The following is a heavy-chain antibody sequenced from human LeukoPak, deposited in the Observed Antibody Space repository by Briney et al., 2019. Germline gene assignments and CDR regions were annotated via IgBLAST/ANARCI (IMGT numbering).Heavy chain of an antibody. V-gene: IGHV4-34*01. D-gene: IGHD6-19*01. CDR1: GGSFSGYY. Sequence: SETLSLTCAVYGGSFSGYYWSWIRQPLGKGLEWIGEINHSGSTNYNPSLKSRVTISVDTSKNQFSLKLSSVTAADTAVYYCAREGYSSGWYARRDRGVNWFDPWGQGTLVTVSS. J-gene: IGHJ5*02. CDR2: INHSGST. CDR3: AREGYSSGWYARRDRGVNWFDP.